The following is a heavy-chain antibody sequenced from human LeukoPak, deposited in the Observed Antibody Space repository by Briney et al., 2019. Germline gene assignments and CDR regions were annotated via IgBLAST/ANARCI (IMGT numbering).Heavy chain of an antibody. CDR2: ISGSGGST. CDR3: AGHITAAGGKRFDP. CDR1: GFTFSSYA. Sequence: PGGSLRLSCAASGFTFSSYAMSWVRQAPGKGLEWVSAISGSGGSTYYADSVKGRFTISRDNSKNTLYLQMNRLRAEETAVYYCAGHITAAGGKRFDPWGQGTLVTVSS. V-gene: IGHV3-23*01. J-gene: IGHJ5*02. D-gene: IGHD6-13*01.